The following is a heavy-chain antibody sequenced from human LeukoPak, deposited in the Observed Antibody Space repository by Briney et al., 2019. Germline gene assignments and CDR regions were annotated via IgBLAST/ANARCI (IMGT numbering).Heavy chain of an antibody. Sequence: SETLSLTCTVSGGSISSYYWSWIRQPPGKGLEWIGEINHSGSTNYNPSLKSRVTISVDTSKNQFSLKLSSVTAADTAVYYCARDFVYCSSTSCLRPTKNWFDPWGQGTLVTVSS. CDR3: ARDFVYCSSTSCLRPTKNWFDP. D-gene: IGHD2-2*01. CDR1: GGSISSYY. J-gene: IGHJ5*02. V-gene: IGHV4-34*01. CDR2: INHSGST.